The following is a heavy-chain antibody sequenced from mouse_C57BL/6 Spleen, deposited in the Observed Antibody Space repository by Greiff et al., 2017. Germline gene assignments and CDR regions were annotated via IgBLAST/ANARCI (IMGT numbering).Heavy chain of an antibody. CDR2: IGPETGGT. D-gene: IGHD1-1*01. J-gene: IGHJ3*01. CDR1: GYTFTDYE. V-gene: IGHV1-15*01. CDR3: TPQPSPYYYGSSRLVAY. Sequence: VQLQQSGAELGRPGASVTLSCKASGYTFTDYEMHWVKQTPVHGLEWIGAIGPETGGTAYNQKFKGKAILTADKSSSTAYMELRSLTAEDSAVYYCTPQPSPYYYGSSRLVAYWGGRTLVTVYA.